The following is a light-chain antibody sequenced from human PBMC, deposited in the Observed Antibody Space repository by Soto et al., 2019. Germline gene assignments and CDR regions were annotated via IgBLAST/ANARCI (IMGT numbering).Light chain of an antibody. CDR1: QDIKNY. CDR2: SAS. Sequence: VISMTQSPSLLSASTGDRVTISCRMSQDIKNYLAWYQQRPGKAPALLIYSASTLQNGVPSRFSGSWPGTDFTLTISRLQSEDFATYYCQQYYSFPFTFGPGTKVDV. CDR3: QQYYSFPFT. V-gene: IGKV1D-8*01. J-gene: IGKJ3*01.